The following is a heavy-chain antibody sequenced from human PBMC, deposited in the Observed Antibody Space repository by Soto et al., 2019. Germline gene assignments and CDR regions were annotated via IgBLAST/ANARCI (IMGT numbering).Heavy chain of an antibody. Sequence: QVQLVESGGGVVQPGRSLRLSCAASGFTFSSYGMHWVRQAPGKGLEWVAVIWYDGSNKYYADSVKGRFTISRDNSKNTRYLQMNSLRAEDTAGYCCARASIPTYFDYWGQGTLVTVSS. J-gene: IGHJ4*02. CDR3: ARASIPTYFDY. V-gene: IGHV3-33*01. D-gene: IGHD2-2*01. CDR1: GFTFSSYG. CDR2: IWYDGSNK.